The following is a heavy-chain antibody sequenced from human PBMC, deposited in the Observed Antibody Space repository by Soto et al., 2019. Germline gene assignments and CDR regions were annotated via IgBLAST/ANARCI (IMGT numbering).Heavy chain of an antibody. D-gene: IGHD3-10*01. Sequence: QLQLQESGPGLVKPSETLSLTCTVSGGSIISSSYYWGWIRQPPGKGLELIGGIYYSGSTYYNPTLTSRGTISVDTSKNQCSRKLSSVTAADTAVYYCAILPYYYGSGSQRDYWCQGTLVTVSS. J-gene: IGHJ4*02. CDR2: IYYSGST. V-gene: IGHV4-39*01. CDR1: GGSIISSSYY. CDR3: AILPYYYGSGSQRDY.